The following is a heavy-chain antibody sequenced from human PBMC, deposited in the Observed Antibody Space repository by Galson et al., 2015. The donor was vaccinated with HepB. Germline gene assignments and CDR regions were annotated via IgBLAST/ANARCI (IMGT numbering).Heavy chain of an antibody. CDR2: IYYTGST. CDR1: GGSISGYY. J-gene: IGHJ3*02. V-gene: IGHV4-59*08. D-gene: IGHD3-16*01. CDR3: ARHGVVSPGAFDI. Sequence: ETLSLTCTVSGGSISGYYWSWTRQPPGMGLEWIGYIYYTGSTNYNPSLWSRVTISVDTSKNQFSLKLRSVTAADTAVYYCARHGVVSPGAFDIWGRGTMVTVSS.